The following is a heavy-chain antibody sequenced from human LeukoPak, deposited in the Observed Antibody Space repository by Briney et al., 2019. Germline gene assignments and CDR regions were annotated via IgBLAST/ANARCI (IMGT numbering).Heavy chain of an antibody. Sequence: GGSLRLSCAASGFTFISYEMNWVRQAPGEGLECVSYISSSGSTIYYADSVKGRFTISRDSAKNSLYLQMNSLRAEDTAVYYCAREGGGDAFDIWGQGTMVTVSS. CDR3: AREGGGDAFDI. J-gene: IGHJ3*02. V-gene: IGHV3-48*03. D-gene: IGHD2-15*01. CDR2: ISSSGSTI. CDR1: GFTFISYE.